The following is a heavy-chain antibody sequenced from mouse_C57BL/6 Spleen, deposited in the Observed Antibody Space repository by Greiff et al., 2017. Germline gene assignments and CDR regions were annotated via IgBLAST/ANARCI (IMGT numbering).Heavy chain of an antibody. CDR2: INPNNGGT. CDR3: ARNGNYVYYYAMGY. J-gene: IGHJ4*01. V-gene: IGHV1-26*01. D-gene: IGHD2-1*01. Sequence: EVQLQQSGPELVKPGASVKISCKASGYTFTDYYMNWVKQSHGQSLEWIGDINPNNGGTSYNQKFKGKATLTVDKSSSTAYMALRSLTSEDSAVYYCARNGNYVYYYAMGYWGQVTSVTVSS. CDR1: GYTFTDYY.